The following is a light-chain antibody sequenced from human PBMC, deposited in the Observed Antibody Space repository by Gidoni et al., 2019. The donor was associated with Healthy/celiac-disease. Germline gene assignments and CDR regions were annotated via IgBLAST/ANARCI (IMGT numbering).Light chain of an antibody. Sequence: DIQMTQSPSSLSASVGDRVTITCRASQSISSYLNWYQQKPGKAPKLLLDAASSLQSGVPSRFSGSGSGTDFTITISSLQPEDFATYYCQQSYSTPLTFGGGTKVEIK. CDR3: QQSYSTPLT. CDR2: AAS. CDR1: QSISSY. V-gene: IGKV1-39*01. J-gene: IGKJ4*01.